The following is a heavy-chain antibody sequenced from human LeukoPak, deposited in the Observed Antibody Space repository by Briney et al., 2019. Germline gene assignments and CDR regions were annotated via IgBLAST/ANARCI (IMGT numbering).Heavy chain of an antibody. Sequence: SETLSLTCTVSGGSISSGDYYWSWIRQPPGTGLEWIGYIYYSGSTYYNPSLKSRVTISVDTSKNQFSLKLSSVTAADTAVYYCARASGGAAAGLDYLGQGTLVTVSS. J-gene: IGHJ4*02. CDR1: GGSISSGDYY. D-gene: IGHD6-13*01. CDR3: ARASGGAAAGLDY. CDR2: IYYSGST. V-gene: IGHV4-30-4*01.